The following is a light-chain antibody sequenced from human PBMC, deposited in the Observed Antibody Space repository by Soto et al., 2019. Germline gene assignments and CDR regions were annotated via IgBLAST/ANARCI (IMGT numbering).Light chain of an antibody. V-gene: IGLV2-14*03. Sequence: QSSLTEPASFSGSPGQSITISCTGTSSDVGAYNFVSWHQQHPGKAPKLMIYNVYDRPSGISYRFSGSKSGNTASLTISGLQGEDEADYYCSAYTVSRTYVFGTGTNVTVL. CDR3: SAYTVSRTYV. CDR2: NVY. J-gene: IGLJ1*01. CDR1: SSDVGAYNF.